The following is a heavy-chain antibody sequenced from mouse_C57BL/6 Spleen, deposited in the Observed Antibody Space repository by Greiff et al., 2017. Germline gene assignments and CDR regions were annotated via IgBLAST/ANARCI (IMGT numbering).Heavy chain of an antibody. Sequence: EVKLLESGPGLVKPSQSLSLTCSVTGYSITSGYYWNWIRQFPGNKLEWMGYISYDGSNNYNPSLKNRISITRDTSKNQFFLKLNSVTTEDTATYYCARGQLRRYAMDYWGQGTSVTVSS. CDR3: ARGQLRRYAMDY. J-gene: IGHJ4*01. D-gene: IGHD3-2*02. V-gene: IGHV3-6*01. CDR1: GYSITSGYY. CDR2: ISYDGSN.